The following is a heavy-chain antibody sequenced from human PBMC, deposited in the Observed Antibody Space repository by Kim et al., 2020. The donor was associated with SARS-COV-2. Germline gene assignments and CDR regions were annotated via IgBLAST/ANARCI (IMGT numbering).Heavy chain of an antibody. D-gene: IGHD3-22*01. V-gene: IGHV3-11*06. Sequence: RYTTSRDNAKNALYMQMNSLRAEDTAVYYCARVAYYYDSSGYYSKYFDYWGQGTLVTVSS. CDR3: ARVAYYYDSSGYYSKYFDY. J-gene: IGHJ4*02.